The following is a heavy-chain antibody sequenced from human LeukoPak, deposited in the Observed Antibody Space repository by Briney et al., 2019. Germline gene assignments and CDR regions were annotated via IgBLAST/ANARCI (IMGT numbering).Heavy chain of an antibody. V-gene: IGHV4-34*01. CDR2: INHSGST. D-gene: IGHD2/OR15-2a*01. J-gene: IGHJ6*02. Sequence: SETLSLTCAVYGGSFSGYYWSWIRQPPGKGLEWIGEINHSGSTNYNPSLKSRVTISVDTSKNQFSLKLSSVTAADTAVYYCAILLFGTTYGMDVWGQGATVTVSS. CDR3: AILLFGTTYGMDV. CDR1: GGSFSGYY.